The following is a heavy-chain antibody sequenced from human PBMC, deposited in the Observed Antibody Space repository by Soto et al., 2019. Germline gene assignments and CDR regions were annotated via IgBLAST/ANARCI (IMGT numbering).Heavy chain of an antibody. J-gene: IGHJ6*02. Sequence: QVQLVQSGADVKTPGASVRVSCKASGYTFTGYYVHWVREAPGQGLEWMGWINPETGGTSYAQKFQGSVTLSRDTSINTAYLVLSRLRFDDAAVYFCARVRYRVISDGMDVWGQGTTVTVSS. D-gene: IGHD2-21*01. V-gene: IGHV1-2*02. CDR3: ARVRYRVISDGMDV. CDR2: INPETGGT. CDR1: GYTFTGYY.